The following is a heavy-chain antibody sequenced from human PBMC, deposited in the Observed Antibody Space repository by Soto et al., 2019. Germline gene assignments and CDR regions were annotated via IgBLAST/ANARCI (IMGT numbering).Heavy chain of an antibody. V-gene: IGHV3-30-3*01. J-gene: IGHJ6*02. CDR3: ARDSHGYCTNGVCFRYYYGMDV. D-gene: IGHD2-8*01. CDR2: ISYDGSNK. Sequence: GGSLRLSCAASGFTFSSCAMHWVRQAPGKGLEWVAVISYDGSNKYYADSVKGRFTISRDNSKNTLYLQMNSLRAEDTAVYYCARDSHGYCTNGVCFRYYYGMDVWGQGTTVTVSS. CDR1: GFTFSSCA.